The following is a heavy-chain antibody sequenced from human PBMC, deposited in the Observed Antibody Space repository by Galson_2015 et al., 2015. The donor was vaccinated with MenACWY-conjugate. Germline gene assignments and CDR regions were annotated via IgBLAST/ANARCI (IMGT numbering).Heavy chain of an antibody. CDR2: VSTTGGTT. V-gene: IGHV3-23*01. J-gene: IGHJ5*02. CDR3: AQGAGSRWFDP. D-gene: IGHD3-10*01. CDR1: GLTFSRYA. Sequence: SLRLSCAASGLTFSRYAMSWVRPAPAQGLEWVSSVSTTGGTTYYADSVKGRFTISRDNSKNTLYLQMNSLRAGDTAVYYCAQGAGSRWFDPWGQGTLVIVSS.